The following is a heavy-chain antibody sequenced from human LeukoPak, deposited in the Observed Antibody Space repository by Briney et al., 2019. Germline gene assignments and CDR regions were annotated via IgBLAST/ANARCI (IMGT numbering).Heavy chain of an antibody. CDR1: GFTFSSYA. Sequence: GGSLRLSCAASGFTFSSYAMSWVRQAPGKGLEWVSAISGSGGSTYYADSVKGRFTISRDNSKNTLYLQMNSLRAEDTAVYCCAKDGSRVPARYYFDYWGQGTLVTVSS. V-gene: IGHV3-23*01. D-gene: IGHD3-10*01. J-gene: IGHJ4*02. CDR2: ISGSGGST. CDR3: AKDGSRVPARYYFDY.